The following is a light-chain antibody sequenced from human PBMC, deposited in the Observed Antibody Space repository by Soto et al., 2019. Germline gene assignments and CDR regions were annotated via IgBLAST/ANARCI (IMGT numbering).Light chain of an antibody. CDR3: EQYADLPYT. V-gene: IGKV3-20*01. CDR2: GAS. J-gene: IGKJ2*01. Sequence: EIVLTQSPGTLSLSPGERATLSCMASQTLTTRFLAWYQQKPGQAPRLLIYGASSRATGIPDRFSGSGSGTEDNLTLSRLEPEDFAVYSCEQYADLPYTLGQGTTLEIK. CDR1: QTLTTRF.